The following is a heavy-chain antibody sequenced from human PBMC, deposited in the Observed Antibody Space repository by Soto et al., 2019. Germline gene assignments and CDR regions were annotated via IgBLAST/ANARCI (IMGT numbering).Heavy chain of an antibody. J-gene: IGHJ5*01. CDR1: GFSLSTSGVG. CDR2: IYWDDYK. Sequence: GSGPTLVNPTQTLTLTCTVSGFSLSTSGVGVGWIRQPPGKVLEWLALIYWDDYKHYSPSLKSRLIITRGASKNQVVLTVTNLDPVDTGTYYCAFTRGYCTTTSCHNWSESWRQGTLVTVSS. V-gene: IGHV2-5*02. CDR3: AFTRGYCTTTSCHNWSES. D-gene: IGHD2-2*01.